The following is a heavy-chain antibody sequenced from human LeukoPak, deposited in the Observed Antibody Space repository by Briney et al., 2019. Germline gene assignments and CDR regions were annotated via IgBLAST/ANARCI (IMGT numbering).Heavy chain of an antibody. CDR1: GFTFGDYA. CDR3: TRDQTPYY. V-gene: IGHV3-49*04. Sequence: GGSLRLSCTTSGFTFGDYAMTWVRQAPGKGLEWVGFIRSEVYGGTPEYAASVKGRFTISRDDSKGIAYLQMNSLRPEDTAMYYCTRDQTPYYWGQGTLVTVSS. CDR2: IRSEVYGGTP. J-gene: IGHJ4*02.